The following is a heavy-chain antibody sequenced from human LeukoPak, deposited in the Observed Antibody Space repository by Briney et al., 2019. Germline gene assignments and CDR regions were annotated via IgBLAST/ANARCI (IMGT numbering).Heavy chain of an antibody. J-gene: IGHJ4*02. Sequence: GRSLRLSCAASGFTFSLYTMHWVRQAPGKGLEWVAFISYDGSDKYYADSVKGRFTISRDNSKNTLFLQMNSLRAEDTAVYFCARDVGGGDAFDYWGQGTLVTVSS. D-gene: IGHD2-21*02. CDR1: GFTFSLYT. V-gene: IGHV3-30*04. CDR3: ARDVGGGDAFDY. CDR2: ISYDGSDK.